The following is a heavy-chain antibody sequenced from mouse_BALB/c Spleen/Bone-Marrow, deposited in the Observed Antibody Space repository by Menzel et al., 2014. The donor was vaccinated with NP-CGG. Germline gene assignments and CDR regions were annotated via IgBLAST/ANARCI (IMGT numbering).Heavy chain of an antibody. Sequence: QVQLQQSGAEFVKPGASVKLSCKASGYTFTTYWMHWVKQRPGQGLEWTGQIDPSDSYTNYSQKFKGKATLTVDKSSSTAYMQLSSLSSEDSAVYYCARGGDNYAWFPYWGQGTLVTVSA. CDR1: GYTFTTYW. V-gene: IGHV1-69*02. J-gene: IGHJ3*01. D-gene: IGHD1-3*01. CDR3: ARGGDNYAWFPY. CDR2: IDPSDSYT.